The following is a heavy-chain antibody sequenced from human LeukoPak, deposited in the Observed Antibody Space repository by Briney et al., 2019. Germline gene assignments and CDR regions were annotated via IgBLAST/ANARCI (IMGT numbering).Heavy chain of an antibody. CDR1: GFTFSSYG. J-gene: IGHJ4*02. CDR3: AKDARSIGYCSSTSCYAGFSLDY. V-gene: IGHV3-30*02. D-gene: IGHD2-2*01. Sequence: GGSLRLSCAASGFTFSSYGMHWVRQAPGKGLEWVAFIRYDGSNKYYADSVKGRFTTSRDNSKNTLYLQMNSLRAEDTAVYYCAKDARSIGYCSSTSCYAGFSLDYWGQGTLVTVSS. CDR2: IRYDGSNK.